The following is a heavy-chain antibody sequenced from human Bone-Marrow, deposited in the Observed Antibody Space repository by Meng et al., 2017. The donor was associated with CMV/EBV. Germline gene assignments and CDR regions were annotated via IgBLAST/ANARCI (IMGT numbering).Heavy chain of an antibody. Sequence: LSGAASGFSFTKYYMDWLRQAQGKGLVWVSSIRPNGNGAVNADAVRGRFTISRDNDKNTLYLEMNSLRAEDAAMYYCVAYNWHATDYWGQGTLVTVSS. CDR2: IRPNGNGA. J-gene: IGHJ4*02. CDR3: VAYNWHATDY. D-gene: IGHD3-16*01. V-gene: IGHV3-74*01. CDR1: GFSFTKYY.